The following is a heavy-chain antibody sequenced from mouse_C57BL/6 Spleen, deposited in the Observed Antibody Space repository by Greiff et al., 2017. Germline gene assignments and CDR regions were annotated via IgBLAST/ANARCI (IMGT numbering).Heavy chain of an antibody. Sequence: EVQLQQSGPEPVKPGASVKIFCKASGYPFTDYNMNWVKQSTGKSLEWIGVITPNYGTTSYNQKFKGKATLTVDQSSSTAYMQLNSLTSEDSAVYYCARWGNYEYDFDYWGQGTTLTVSS. V-gene: IGHV1-39*01. CDR2: ITPNYGTT. J-gene: IGHJ2*01. CDR3: ARWGNYEYDFDY. CDR1: GYPFTDYN. D-gene: IGHD2-1*01.